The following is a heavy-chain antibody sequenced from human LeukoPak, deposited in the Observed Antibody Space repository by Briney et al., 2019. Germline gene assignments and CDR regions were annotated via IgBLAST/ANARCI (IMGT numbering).Heavy chain of an antibody. CDR1: DDSISSFGSY. J-gene: IGHJ6*02. V-gene: IGHV4-39*07. Sequence: SETLSLTCTVSDDSISSFGSYWGWLRRPPGRGLEWIGTMYFRGTTYYNPSLKSRVTIFADTSKNQVSLNLSSVTAADTAVYYCARGEYSSSSRVWYYYGMDVWGQGTTVTVSS. CDR3: ARGEYSSSSRVWYYYGMDV. CDR2: MYFRGTT. D-gene: IGHD6-6*01.